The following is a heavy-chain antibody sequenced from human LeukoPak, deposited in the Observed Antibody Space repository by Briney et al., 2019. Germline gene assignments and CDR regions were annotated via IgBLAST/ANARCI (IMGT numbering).Heavy chain of an antibody. V-gene: IGHV1-69*06. Sequence: SVKVSCKASGGTFSSYAISWVRQAPGQGLEWMGGIIPIFGTANYAQEFQGRVTITADKSTSTAYMELSSLRSEDTAVYYCARGRRSSSARCYYSYYMDVWGKGTTVTVSS. J-gene: IGHJ6*03. CDR1: GGTFSSYA. CDR2: IIPIFGTA. D-gene: IGHD6-6*01. CDR3: ARGRRSSSARCYYSYYMDV.